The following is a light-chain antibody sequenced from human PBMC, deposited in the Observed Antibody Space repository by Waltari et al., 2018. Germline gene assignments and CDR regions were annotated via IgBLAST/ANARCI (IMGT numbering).Light chain of an antibody. CDR3: STYTTSSALL. CDR1: SRAVGGYRF. Sequence: QSALTQPASVSGSPGQSITISCTGNSRAVGGYRFVPWYQQHPGKATTLMIYDVSKRPSGSSNRCSGSKYGNTASLTISGLQTEDEADYFCSTYTTSSALLFGGGTRLTVL. V-gene: IGLV2-14*03. CDR2: DVS. J-gene: IGLJ3*02.